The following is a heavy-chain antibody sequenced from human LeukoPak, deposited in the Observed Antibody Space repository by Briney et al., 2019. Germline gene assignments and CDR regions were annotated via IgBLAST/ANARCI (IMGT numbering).Heavy chain of an antibody. CDR2: IYHSGST. J-gene: IGHJ5*02. D-gene: IGHD3-10*01. Sequence: SETLSLTCTVSGGSISSSSYYWGWIRQSPGKGLEWIGSIYHSGSTYYNPSLKSRVTISVDTSKNQFSLKLSSVTAADTAVYYCARDGEVLLWFGELPRFDPWGQGTLVTVSS. CDR1: GGSISSSSYY. CDR3: ARDGEVLLWFGELPRFDP. V-gene: IGHV4-39*02.